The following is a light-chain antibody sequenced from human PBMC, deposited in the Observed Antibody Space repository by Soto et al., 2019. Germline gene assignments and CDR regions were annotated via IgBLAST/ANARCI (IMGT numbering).Light chain of an antibody. J-gene: IGKJ1*01. CDR1: QNVATNY. Sequence: EIMLTQSPGTLSLSPGERATLSCRASQNVATNYFAWYQQKPGQAPRLLISGPSSRATGIPDRFSGSGFGTDFTLTISRLEPEDFAVYYCHHQGTFGQGTKVDI. CDR2: GPS. V-gene: IGKV3-20*01. CDR3: HHQGT.